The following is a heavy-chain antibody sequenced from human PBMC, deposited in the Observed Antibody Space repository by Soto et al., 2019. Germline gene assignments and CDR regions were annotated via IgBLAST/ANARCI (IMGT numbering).Heavy chain of an antibody. V-gene: IGHV4-30-4*01. Sequence: LSLTCTVSGGTITSDDYLWTWIRQPPGKGLEWIGFIYYSGTYYNPSLRGRATISVDTSKNEFSLKLSSVTAADTAVYYCARDLAYCASGSCYAKWGSWGQGTLVTVSS. J-gene: IGHJ4*02. CDR1: GGTITSDDYL. CDR2: IYYSGT. CDR3: ARDLAYCASGSCYAKWGS. D-gene: IGHD2-15*01.